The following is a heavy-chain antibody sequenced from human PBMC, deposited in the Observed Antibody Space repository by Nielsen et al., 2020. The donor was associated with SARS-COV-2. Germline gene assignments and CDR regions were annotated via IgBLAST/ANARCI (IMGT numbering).Heavy chain of an antibody. CDR3: ARDATIVLAMDV. CDR2: TSFDGSNE. D-gene: IGHD2-8*02. Sequence: GESLKISCAASGFSVTSYGMHWVRQAPGKGLEWVAVTSFDGSNEYYGDSVKGRFTISRDNSKNTLYLQMNSLRAEDTAVYYCARDATIVLAMDVWGQGTTVTVSS. V-gene: IGHV3-30*03. J-gene: IGHJ6*02. CDR1: GFSVTSYG.